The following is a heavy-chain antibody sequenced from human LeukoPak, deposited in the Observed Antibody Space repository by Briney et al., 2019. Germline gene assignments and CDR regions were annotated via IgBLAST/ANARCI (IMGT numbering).Heavy chain of an antibody. J-gene: IGHJ3*02. D-gene: IGHD1-26*01. V-gene: IGHV3-11*04. CDR1: GFTFSDYY. CDR2: ISNSGDTM. Sequence: PGGSLRLSCAASGFTFSDYYMGWMRQAPGKGLEWVSYISNSGDTMYYVDSVKGRFTISRDNAKNSLFLQMSSLRVEDTTIYYCARARGSYAFDIWDQGTMVTVSS. CDR3: ARARGSYAFDI.